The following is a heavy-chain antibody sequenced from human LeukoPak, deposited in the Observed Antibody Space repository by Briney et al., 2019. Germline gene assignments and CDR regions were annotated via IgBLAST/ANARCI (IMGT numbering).Heavy chain of an antibody. D-gene: IGHD6-19*01. CDR2: IYTSGST. V-gene: IGHV4-61*02. CDR1: GGSISSGSYY. Sequence: SETQSLTCTVSGGSISSGSYYWSWIRQPAGKGLEWIGRIYTSGSTNHNPSLKSRVTISVDTSKNQFSLKLSSVTAADTAVYYCASIAVAGTPLDYWGQGTLVTVSS. J-gene: IGHJ4*02. CDR3: ASIAVAGTPLDY.